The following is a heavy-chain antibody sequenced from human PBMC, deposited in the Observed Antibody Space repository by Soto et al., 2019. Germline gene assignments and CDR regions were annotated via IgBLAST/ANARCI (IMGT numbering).Heavy chain of an antibody. CDR1: GGSVNSYY. Sequence: QVQLQESGPGLVRPSETLSLTCTVSGGSVNSYYWSWIRQTPGKGPEWIGYIFYSGSTNSNPSLKSRASMSVDMSKNQFSLRLSSLTAAYTAVYYCARVFPSYCGGDCAYFDYWGQGILVTVSA. CDR2: IFYSGST. CDR3: ARVFPSYCGGDCAYFDY. V-gene: IGHV4-59*02. J-gene: IGHJ4*02. D-gene: IGHD2-21*02.